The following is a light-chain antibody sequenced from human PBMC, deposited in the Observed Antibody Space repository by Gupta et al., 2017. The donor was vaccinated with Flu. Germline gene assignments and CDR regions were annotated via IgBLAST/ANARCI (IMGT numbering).Light chain of an antibody. J-gene: IGLJ1*01. CDR1: TNDVGGYNS. Sequence: QSTLTQPAAVSWSPGQSIRISCTGTTNDVGGYNSVSWYQHHSGKAPKLLIYDVNKWPSGVSHRFSGSKSGNTASLTISGLQSEDEADYYCSSYTSSITLVFGTGTKVNVL. CDR3: SSYTSSITLV. V-gene: IGLV2-14*01. CDR2: DVN.